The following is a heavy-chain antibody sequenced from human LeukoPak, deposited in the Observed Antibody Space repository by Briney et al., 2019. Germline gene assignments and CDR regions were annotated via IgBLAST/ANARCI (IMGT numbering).Heavy chain of an antibody. CDR2: TNWNGGSR. D-gene: IGHD3-22*01. CDR1: GFNFDDYV. Sequence: GGSLRLSCAASGFNFDDYVMSWVRQAPGKGLEWVSGTNWNGGSRGYADSVKGRFTISRDNAKNSLYLQMNSLRAEDTALYYCARSRHSYDSSGFPHHWGQGTLVTVSS. V-gene: IGHV3-20*04. CDR3: ARSRHSYDSSGFPHH. J-gene: IGHJ5*02.